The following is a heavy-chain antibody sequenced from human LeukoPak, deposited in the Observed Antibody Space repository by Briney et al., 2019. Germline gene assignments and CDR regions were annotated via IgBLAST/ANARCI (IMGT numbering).Heavy chain of an antibody. J-gene: IGHJ6*02. D-gene: IGHD4-17*01. V-gene: IGHV3-53*01. CDR1: GFDVSRNY. CDR2: IYSGGNT. CDR3: ARVIGMTTVHYGMDV. Sequence: GGSLRLSCAASGFDVSRNYMNWVRQAPGKGLEWVSAIYSGGNTYYADSVKGRFTISRDNSRNTLFLQMNSLRAEDTAVYYCARVIGMTTVHYGMDVWGQGTTVTVSS.